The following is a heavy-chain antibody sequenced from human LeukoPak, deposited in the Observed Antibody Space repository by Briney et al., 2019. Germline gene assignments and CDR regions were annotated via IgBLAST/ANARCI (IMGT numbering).Heavy chain of an antibody. Sequence: GASVKVSCKASGGTFSSYAISWVRQAPGKGLEWMGRIIPILGIANYAQKFQGRVTITADKSTSTAYMELSSLRPEDTAVYYCARDIGVVTAIQYYYYGMDVWGQGTTVTVSS. J-gene: IGHJ6*02. CDR2: IIPILGIA. CDR3: ARDIGVVTAIQYYYYGMDV. CDR1: GGTFSSYA. D-gene: IGHD2-21*02. V-gene: IGHV1-69*04.